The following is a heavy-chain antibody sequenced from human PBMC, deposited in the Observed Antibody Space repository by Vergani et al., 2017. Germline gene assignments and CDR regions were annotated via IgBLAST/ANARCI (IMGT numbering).Heavy chain of an antibody. D-gene: IGHD3-16*01. J-gene: IGHJ4*02. Sequence: EVQLVESGGGLVQPGRSLRLSCAASGFIFDAYAMHWVRQAPGKGLEWVSVISWNSGSVGYADSVRGRFTVSRDNAKNSLHLQMTSLRAEDTALYYCVKQVDGMSLGTHYFDHWGQGTLVTVSS. CDR2: ISWNSGSV. CDR3: VKQVDGMSLGTHYFDH. CDR1: GFIFDAYA. V-gene: IGHV3-9*01.